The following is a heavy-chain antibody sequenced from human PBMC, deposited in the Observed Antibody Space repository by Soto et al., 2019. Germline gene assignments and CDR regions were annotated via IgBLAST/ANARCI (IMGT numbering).Heavy chain of an antibody. V-gene: IGHV4-59*01. CDR1: AGSISSYY. CDR2: IYYSGST. Sequence: SETLSLTCTASAGSISSYYWSWIRQPPGKGLEWIGYIYYSGSTNYNPSLRSRVTISVDTSKNQFSLKLSSVTAADTAVYYCARKAYSSGWYGGFDYWGQGTLVTVS. J-gene: IGHJ4*02. CDR3: ARKAYSSGWYGGFDY. D-gene: IGHD6-19*01.